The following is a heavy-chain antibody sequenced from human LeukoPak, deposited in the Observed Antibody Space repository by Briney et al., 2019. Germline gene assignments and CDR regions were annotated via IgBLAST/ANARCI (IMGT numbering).Heavy chain of an antibody. J-gene: IGHJ3*02. D-gene: IGHD2-8*01. CDR1: GGSISSHY. Sequence: SETLSLTCTVSGGSISSHYWSWIRQPPGKGLEWIGYIYYSGSTNYNPSLKSRVTISVDTSKNQFSLKLSSVTAADTAVYYCARWAYCTNGVCYHNAFDIWGQGTMVTVPS. CDR3: ARWAYCTNGVCYHNAFDI. V-gene: IGHV4-59*11. CDR2: IYYSGST.